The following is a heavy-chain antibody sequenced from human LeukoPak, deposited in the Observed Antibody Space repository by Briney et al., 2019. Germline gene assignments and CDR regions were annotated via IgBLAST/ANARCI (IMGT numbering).Heavy chain of an antibody. D-gene: IGHD3-10*01. CDR3: AKESGYYGSGRYYFDY. CDR2: ISGSGGST. CDR1: GFTFSSYA. J-gene: IGHJ4*02. V-gene: IGHV3-23*01. Sequence: GGSLRLSCAASGFTFSSYAMSWVRQAPGKGLEWVSAISGSGGSTYYADSVKGRFTISRDNSKSTLYLQMNSLRAEDTAVYYCAKESGYYGSGRYYFDYWGQGTLVTVSS.